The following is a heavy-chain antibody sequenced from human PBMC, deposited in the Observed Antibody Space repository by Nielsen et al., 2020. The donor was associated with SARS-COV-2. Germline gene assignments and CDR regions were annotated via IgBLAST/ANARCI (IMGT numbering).Heavy chain of an antibody. D-gene: IGHD3/OR15-3a*01. Sequence: SETLSLTCAVSGESFSGYYQWSWIRQPPGKGLEWIGEISHSGTTNYNPSLKSRVTISMDASKNQFSLKMSPVTAADTAVYYCARESGLDTTDNWGQGVLVTVSS. J-gene: IGHJ4*02. CDR3: ARESGLDTTDN. V-gene: IGHV4-34*01. CDR1: GESFSGYY. CDR2: ISHSGTT.